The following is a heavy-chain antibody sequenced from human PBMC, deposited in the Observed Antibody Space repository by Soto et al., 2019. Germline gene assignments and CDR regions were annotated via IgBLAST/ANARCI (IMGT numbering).Heavy chain of an antibody. J-gene: IGHJ4*02. CDR3: ARHQGWLVSECLVDH. V-gene: IGHV4-61*01. Sequence: SETRSLTCTVSGGSVSSGSYYWSWIRQPPGKGLEWIGYIYYSGSTNYNPSLKSRVTISVDTSKNQFSLKLSSVTAADTAVYYCARHQGWLVSECLVDHWARGTLVPVSS. CDR1: GGSVSSGSYY. CDR2: IYYSGST. D-gene: IGHD6-19*01.